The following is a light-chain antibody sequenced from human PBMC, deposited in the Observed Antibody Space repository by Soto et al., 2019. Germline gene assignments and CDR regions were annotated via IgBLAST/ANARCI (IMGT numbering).Light chain of an antibody. J-gene: IGKJ1*01. CDR1: QGIRNE. CDR2: AAS. V-gene: IGKV1-6*01. Sequence: AIHMTQSPSSVSASVVDRVTITCLASQGIRNELSWFQQRPGNAPTLLISAASRLQSGVPSRFSGRGSGTDFTLTISSLQPEDFATYYCLQDYDYPRTFGQGTKVDIK. CDR3: LQDYDYPRT.